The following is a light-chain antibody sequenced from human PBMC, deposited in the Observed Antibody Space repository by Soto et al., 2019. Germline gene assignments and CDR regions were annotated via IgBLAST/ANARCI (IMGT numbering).Light chain of an antibody. CDR2: KAS. CDR3: QHYNSYGT. CDR1: QTISSW. V-gene: IGKV1-5*03. J-gene: IGKJ1*01. Sequence: DIEMTQSPSTLSGSVGDRVTITCRASQTISSWLAWYQPKPGKAPKLLIYKASTLKSGVPSRLSVSGSGTEFTLTIRSLQPDDVATSYCQHYNSYGTFGQGTKVDI.